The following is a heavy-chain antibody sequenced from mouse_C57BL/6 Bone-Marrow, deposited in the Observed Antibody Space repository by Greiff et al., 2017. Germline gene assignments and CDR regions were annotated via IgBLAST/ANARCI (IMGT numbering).Heavy chain of an antibody. CDR2: IWSGGST. J-gene: IGHJ4*01. Sequence: VQRVESGPGLVQPSQSLSITCTVSGFSLTSYGVHWVRQSPGKGLEWLGVIWSGGSTDYNAAFISRLSISKDNSKSQVFFKMNSLQADDTAIYYCARLGYYGSSHPIYAMDYWGQGTSVTVSS. D-gene: IGHD1-1*01. CDR3: ARLGYYGSSHPIYAMDY. V-gene: IGHV2-2*01. CDR1: GFSLTSYG.